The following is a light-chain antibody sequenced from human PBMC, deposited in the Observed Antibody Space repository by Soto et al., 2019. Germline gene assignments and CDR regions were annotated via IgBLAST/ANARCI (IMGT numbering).Light chain of an antibody. CDR2: KAS. Sequence: DIQMTQSPSTLSASVGDRVTITCRASQSISSWLAWYQQKPGKAPKLLIYKASSLESGVPSRFSGSGSGTEFTLTISSLQPDDFATYYCKQYNSYSEAFGQGTKVELK. J-gene: IGKJ1*01. CDR1: QSISSW. V-gene: IGKV1-5*03. CDR3: KQYNSYSEA.